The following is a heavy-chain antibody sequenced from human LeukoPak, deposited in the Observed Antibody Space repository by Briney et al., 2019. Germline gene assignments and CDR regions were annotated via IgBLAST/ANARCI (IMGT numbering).Heavy chain of an antibody. CDR1: GFTFSSYA. CDR3: AKVSPYYVWGSYRLDY. CDR2: ISGSGGST. J-gene: IGHJ4*02. D-gene: IGHD3-16*02. V-gene: IGHV3-23*01. Sequence: GGSLRLSCAASGFTFSSYAMSWVRQAPGKGLEWVSAISGSGGSTYYADSVKGRFTISRDNSKNTLYLQMNSLRAEDTAVYYCAKVSPYYVWGSYRLDYWGQGTLVTVSS.